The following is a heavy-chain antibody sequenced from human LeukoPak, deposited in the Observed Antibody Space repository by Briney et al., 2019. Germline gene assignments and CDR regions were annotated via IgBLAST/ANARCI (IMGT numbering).Heavy chain of an antibody. V-gene: IGHV1-24*01. CDR2: FDPEDGET. CDR3: ARVRTYYYGSGSFRH. Sequence: ASVKVSCKVSGYTLTELSMHWVRQAPGKGLEWMGGFDPEDGETIYAQKFQGRVTMTRNTSISTAYMELSNLRSEDTAVYYCARVRTYYYGSGSFRHWGQGTLVTVSS. J-gene: IGHJ1*01. D-gene: IGHD3-10*01. CDR1: GYTLTELS.